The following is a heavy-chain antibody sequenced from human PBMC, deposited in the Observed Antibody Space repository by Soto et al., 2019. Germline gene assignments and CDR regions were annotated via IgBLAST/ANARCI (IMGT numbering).Heavy chain of an antibody. Sequence: ASVKVSCKASGYTFTDYYIHWVRQAPGQGLEWMGWINPNSGATNYAQKFQGRVTMTRDSSISTAYMELSRLRSDDTAVYYCARDLVPAAISFYGMDVWGQGTTVTVSS. CDR1: GYTFTDYY. J-gene: IGHJ6*02. D-gene: IGHD2-2*01. V-gene: IGHV1-2*02. CDR3: ARDLVPAAISFYGMDV. CDR2: INPNSGAT.